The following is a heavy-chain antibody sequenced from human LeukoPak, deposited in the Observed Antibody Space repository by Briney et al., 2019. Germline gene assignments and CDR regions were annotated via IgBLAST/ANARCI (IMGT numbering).Heavy chain of an antibody. V-gene: IGHV4-31*03. J-gene: IGHJ4*02. Sequence: SETLSLTCTVSGGSISSGGYYWGWIRQHPGKGLEWIGYIYYSGSTYYNPSLKSRVTISVDTSKNQFSLKLSSVTAADTAVYYCARAGTITIFGVVILYFDYWGQGTLVTVSS. CDR1: GGSISSGGYY. CDR3: ARAGTITIFGVVILYFDY. D-gene: IGHD3-3*01. CDR2: IYYSGST.